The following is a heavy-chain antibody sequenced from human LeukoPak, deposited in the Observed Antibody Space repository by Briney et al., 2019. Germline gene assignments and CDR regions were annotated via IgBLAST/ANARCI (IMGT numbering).Heavy chain of an antibody. J-gene: IGHJ5*02. V-gene: IGHV1-18*01. Sequence: ASVKVSCKASGYTFTSYGISWVRQAPGQGLEWMRWISAYNGNTNYAQKLQGRVTMTTDTSTSTAYMELRSLRSDDTAVYYCARDLLVVGATYWFDPWGQGTLVTVSS. CDR1: GYTFTSYG. CDR3: ARDLLVVGATYWFDP. D-gene: IGHD1-26*01. CDR2: ISAYNGNT.